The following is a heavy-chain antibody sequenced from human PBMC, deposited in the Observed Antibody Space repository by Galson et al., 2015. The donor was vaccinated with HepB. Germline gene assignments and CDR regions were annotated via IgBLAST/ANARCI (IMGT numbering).Heavy chain of an antibody. V-gene: IGHV3-23*01. D-gene: IGHD5-18*01. CDR3: AKGYGLFDS. Sequence: SLRLSCAASGFTFRNYAMSWVRQAPGRGLEWISGISGNGDSTFYADSVKGRFTVSRDNFNNMLYLQMNSLRAEDAGLYFCAKGYGLFDSWGQGILVTVSS. CDR2: ISGNGDST. CDR1: GFTFRNYA. J-gene: IGHJ5*01.